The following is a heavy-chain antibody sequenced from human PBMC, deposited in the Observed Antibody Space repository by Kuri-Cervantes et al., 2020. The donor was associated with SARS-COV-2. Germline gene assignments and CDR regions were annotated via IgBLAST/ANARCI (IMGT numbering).Heavy chain of an antibody. D-gene: IGHD3-3*01. V-gene: IGHV1-69*05. Sequence: KVSCKASGGTFSSYAISWVRQAPGQGLEWMGGIIPIFGTANYAQKFQGRVTITTDESTSTAYMELSSLRSEDTAVYYCARSPLGVVTHHWFDPWGQGTLVTVSS. CDR2: IIPIFGTA. J-gene: IGHJ5*02. CDR3: ARSPLGVVTHHWFDP. CDR1: GGTFSSYA.